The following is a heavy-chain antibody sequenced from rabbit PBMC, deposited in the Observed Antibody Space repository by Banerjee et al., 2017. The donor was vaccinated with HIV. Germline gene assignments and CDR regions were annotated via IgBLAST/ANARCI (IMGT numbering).Heavy chain of an antibody. Sequence: QEQLVESGGGLVKPEGSLTLTCTASGFSFSNKYVMCWVRQAPGKGPEWIACIDAGSTGNTYYVSWAKGRFTISKTSSTTVTLQMTSLTAADTATYFCARDLAGVIGWNFNFWGPGTLVTVS. J-gene: IGHJ4*01. D-gene: IGHD4-1*01. CDR2: IDAGSTGNT. CDR1: GFSFSNKYV. V-gene: IGHV1S45*01. CDR3: ARDLAGVIGWNFNF.